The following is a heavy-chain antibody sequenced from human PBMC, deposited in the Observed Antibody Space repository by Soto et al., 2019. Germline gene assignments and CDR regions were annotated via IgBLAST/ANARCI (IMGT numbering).Heavy chain of an antibody. J-gene: IGHJ4*02. D-gene: IGHD5-18*01. CDR2: ISSSSSNI. CDR1: GFTFSSYS. CDR3: ARDQPGYSYGYGLGY. V-gene: IGHV3-21*01. Sequence: EVQLVESGGGLVKPGGSLRLSCAASGFTFSSYSMNWVRQAPGKGLEWVSSISSSSSNIYYADSVKGRFTISGDNAKNTLYRQMNSLRAEDTAVYYCARDQPGYSYGYGLGYWGQGTLVTVSS.